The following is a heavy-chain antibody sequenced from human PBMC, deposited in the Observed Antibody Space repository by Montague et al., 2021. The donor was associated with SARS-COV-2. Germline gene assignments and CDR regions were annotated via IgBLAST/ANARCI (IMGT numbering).Heavy chain of an antibody. D-gene: IGHD3-22*01. Sequence: PALVKPTQTLTLICSFSGFSLDTRGAGVAWIRQPPGKALEWLGTIYWNDGKHYNSSLKSRLSMSKDTSKNQVVLILTDVDPADTATYFCAHREEDSTGYSEFDPWGQGAVVTVSS. CDR2: IYWNDGK. J-gene: IGHJ5*02. CDR1: GFSLDTRGAG. CDR3: AHREEDSTGYSEFDP. V-gene: IGHV2-5*01.